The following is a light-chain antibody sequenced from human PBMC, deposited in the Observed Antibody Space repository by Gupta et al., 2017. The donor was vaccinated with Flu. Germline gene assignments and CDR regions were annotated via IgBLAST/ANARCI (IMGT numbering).Light chain of an antibody. CDR3: AAWDDSLSGWV. Sequence: QSVLTQAPSASGTPGQRVTIPCSGSSSNIGSNYVFWYQQFPGTAPKLLISRSNQRPSGVPDRFSGSKSDTSASLAISGLRSGDEADYYCAAWDDSLSGWVFGGGTKLTVL. V-gene: IGLV1-47*01. CDR1: SSNIGSNY. J-gene: IGLJ3*02. CDR2: RSN.